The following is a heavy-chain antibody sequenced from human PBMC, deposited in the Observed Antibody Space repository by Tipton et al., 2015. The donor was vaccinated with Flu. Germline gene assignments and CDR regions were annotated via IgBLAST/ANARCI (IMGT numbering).Heavy chain of an antibody. CDR2: INPNSGDT. D-gene: IGHD6-19*01. CDR3: ALYSRGWPDAVDF. J-gene: IGHJ3*01. V-gene: IGHV1-2*06. CDR1: GYTFTGYY. Sequence: QLVQSGAEVKKPGASVKVSCKASGYTFTGYYMRWVRQAPGQGLEWMGRINPNSGDTNYAQKLQGRVTMTRDTSTSTAYMELSRLGAAAASVYSGALYSRGWPDAVDFWGQGLMVAASA.